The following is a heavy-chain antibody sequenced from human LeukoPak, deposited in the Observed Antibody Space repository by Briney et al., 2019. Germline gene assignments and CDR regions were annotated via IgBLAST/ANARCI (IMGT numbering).Heavy chain of an antibody. D-gene: IGHD2/OR15-2a*01. CDR3: AVLQSHGPLDY. Sequence: PSETLSLTCTVSGGSVSSNGYFWNWIRQPPGKGLEWIGYIYNRGSTNYNPSLKSRVTISVDTSNNQFSLKLTSVTAADTAVYFCAVLQSHGPLDYWGQGTLVTVSS. CDR2: IYNRGST. V-gene: IGHV4-61*08. J-gene: IGHJ4*02. CDR1: GGSVSSNGYF.